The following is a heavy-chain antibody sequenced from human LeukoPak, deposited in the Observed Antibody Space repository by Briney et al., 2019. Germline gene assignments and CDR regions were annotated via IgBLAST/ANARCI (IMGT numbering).Heavy chain of an antibody. Sequence: GGSLRLSCAASGFTFSSYSMNWVRQAPGKGLEWVSSISSSSSYIYYADSVKGRFTISRDNAKNSLNLQMNSLRAEDTAVYYCARDRTTVVNTYDYWGQGTLVTVSS. J-gene: IGHJ4*02. CDR3: ARDRTTVVNTYDY. V-gene: IGHV3-21*01. CDR2: ISSSSSYI. D-gene: IGHD4-23*01. CDR1: GFTFSSYS.